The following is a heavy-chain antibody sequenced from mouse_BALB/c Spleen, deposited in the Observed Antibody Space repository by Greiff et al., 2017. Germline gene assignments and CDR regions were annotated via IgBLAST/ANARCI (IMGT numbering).Heavy chain of an antibody. D-gene: IGHD1-1*01. CDR3: ARGVTTVVARAMDY. V-gene: IGHV2-9*02. CDR1: GFSLTSYG. J-gene: IGHJ4*01. Sequence: VMLVESGPGLVAPSQSLSITCTVSGFSLTSYGVHWVRQPPGKGLEWLGVIWAGGSTNYNSALMSRLSISKDNSKSQVFLKMNSLQTDDTAMYYCARGVTTVVARAMDYWGQGTSVTVSS. CDR2: IWAGGST.